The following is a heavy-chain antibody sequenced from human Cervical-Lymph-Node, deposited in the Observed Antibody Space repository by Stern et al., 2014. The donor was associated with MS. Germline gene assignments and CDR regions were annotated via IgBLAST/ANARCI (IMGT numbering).Heavy chain of an antibody. CDR2: VYYTGTP. J-gene: IGHJ6*02. CDR1: GASVSSGSYY. D-gene: IGHD3-3*01. V-gene: IGHV4-39*01. Sequence: VQLVESGPGLVKPSETLSLTCTVSGASVSSGSYYWGWIRQSPGKRLEWIGYVYYTGTPYSNPSLSSRVTISIDTSKHHFFLTLPSVTATDTAVYYCARHDQFLGGMDVWGQGTTVTVSS. CDR3: ARHDQFLGGMDV.